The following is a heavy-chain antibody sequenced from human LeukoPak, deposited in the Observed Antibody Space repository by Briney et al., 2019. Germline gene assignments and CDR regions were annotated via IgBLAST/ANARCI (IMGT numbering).Heavy chain of an antibody. CDR3: AKGRGYDDGGPRQRHFDY. V-gene: IGHV3-30*18. Sequence: GRSLRLSCAASGFTFGTYGMHRVRQAPGKGLEWVAVISNDATDKYYADSVKGRFTISRDNSKNPLYLQMNSLRAEDTALYYCAKGRGYDDGGPRQRHFDYWGQGTLVTVSS. D-gene: IGHD2-15*01. CDR2: ISNDATDK. J-gene: IGHJ4*01. CDR1: GFTFGTYG.